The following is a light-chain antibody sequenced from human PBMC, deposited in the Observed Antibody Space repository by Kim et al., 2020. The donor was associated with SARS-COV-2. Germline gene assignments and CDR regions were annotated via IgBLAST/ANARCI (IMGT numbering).Light chain of an antibody. CDR2: VNNDGSH. CDR1: SGYSSKV. V-gene: IGLV4-69*01. J-gene: IGLJ3*02. Sequence: AFRGAPGQLTVTLNSGYSSKVSVWEQEQAEKGYRYVMKVNNDGSHSKGDGIPDRFSGCSSGAERYLTISCLQSVDEADYYCQSWGVFGGGTQLTVL. CDR3: QSWGV.